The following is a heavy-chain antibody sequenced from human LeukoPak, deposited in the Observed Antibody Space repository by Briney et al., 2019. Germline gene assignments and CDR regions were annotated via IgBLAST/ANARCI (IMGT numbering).Heavy chain of an antibody. V-gene: IGHV4-34*01. D-gene: IGHD3-10*01. CDR1: GGPFSGYY. J-gene: IGHJ5*02. CDR3: ARTPTPVLLWFGETKGNWFDP. CDR2: INHSGST. Sequence: SETLSLTCAVYGGPFSGYYWLWIPQPPGKGLEWLGEINHSGSTNYNPSLKSRVTISVDTSKNQFSLKLSSVTAADTAVYYCARTPTPVLLWFGETKGNWFDPWGQGTLVTVSS.